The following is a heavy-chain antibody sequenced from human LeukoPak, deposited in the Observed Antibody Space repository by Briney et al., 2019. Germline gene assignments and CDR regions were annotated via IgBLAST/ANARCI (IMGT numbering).Heavy chain of an antibody. J-gene: IGHJ4*02. D-gene: IGHD3-22*01. CDR1: GGSISSSSYY. Sequence: PSETLSLTCTVSGGSISSSSYYWGRIRQPPGKGLEWIGSIYYSGSTYYNPSLKSRATISVDTSKNQFSLKLTSVTAADTAVYYCARDWYYYDSSGYYPYFDYWGQGTLVAVSS. CDR2: IYYSGST. CDR3: ARDWYYYDSSGYYPYFDY. V-gene: IGHV4-39*07.